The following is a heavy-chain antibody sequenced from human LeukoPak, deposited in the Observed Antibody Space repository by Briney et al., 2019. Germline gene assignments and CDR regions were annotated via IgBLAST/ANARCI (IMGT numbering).Heavy chain of an antibody. V-gene: IGHV3-49*04. CDR2: IRRRAYGGAA. J-gene: IGHJ4*02. CDR3: SRSGLVDFDY. CDR1: GFAFDDFA. D-gene: IGHD6-25*01. Sequence: QSGRSLSLSCTTSGFAFDDFAMGWVRQPAGKGLEWVGLIRRRAYGGAAEYAASVKGRFIISRDDSKGIAYLQMNSLKTEDTAVYYCSRSGLVDFDYWGQGSRVIVSP.